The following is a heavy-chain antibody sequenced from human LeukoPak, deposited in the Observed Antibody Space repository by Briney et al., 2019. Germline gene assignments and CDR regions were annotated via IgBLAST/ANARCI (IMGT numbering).Heavy chain of an antibody. CDR2: IYYSGST. J-gene: IGHJ4*02. Sequence: SETLSLTCTVSGGSISSYYWSWIRQPPGKGLEWIGYIYYSGSTNYNPSLKSRVTMSVDTSKNQFSLKLSTVTAADTAVYYCARRLGGYNYWGQETLVTVSS. V-gene: IGHV4-59*08. CDR1: GGSISSYY. CDR3: ARRLGGYNY. D-gene: IGHD5-12*01.